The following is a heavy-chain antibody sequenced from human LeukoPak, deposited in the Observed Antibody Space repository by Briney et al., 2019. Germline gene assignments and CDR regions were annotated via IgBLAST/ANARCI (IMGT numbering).Heavy chain of an antibody. CDR1: GFTFSSYW. V-gene: IGHV3-7*01. CDR2: IKQDGSER. D-gene: IGHD6-13*01. Sequence: PGGSLRLSCAASGFTFSSYWMSWVRQAPGKGLEWVANIKQDGSERYYVDSVKGRFTISRDNAKNSLYLQMNSLRAEDTAVYDCAREENSSSWYIYYYMDVWGKGTTVTVSS. CDR3: AREENSSSWYIYYYMDV. J-gene: IGHJ6*03.